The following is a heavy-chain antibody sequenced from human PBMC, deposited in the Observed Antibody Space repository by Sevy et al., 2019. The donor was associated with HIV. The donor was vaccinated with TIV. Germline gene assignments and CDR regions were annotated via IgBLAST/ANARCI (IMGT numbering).Heavy chain of an antibody. CDR1: GFTFSSYS. CDR2: ISSSSSTI. V-gene: IGHV3-48*01. J-gene: IGHJ6*02. D-gene: IGHD3-10*01. CDR3: ARDSKYYGSGSHIRQFPEYYGMDV. Sequence: GGSLRLSCAASGFTFSSYSMNWVRQAPGKGLEWVSYISSSSSTIYYADSVKGRFTISKDNAKKSLYLQMNSLRAEDTAVNYYARDSKYYGSGSHIRQFPEYYGMDVWGQETTVTASS.